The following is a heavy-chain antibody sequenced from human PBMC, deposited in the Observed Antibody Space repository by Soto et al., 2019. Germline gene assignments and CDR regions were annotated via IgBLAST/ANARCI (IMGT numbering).Heavy chain of an antibody. Sequence: QVQLQQWGAGLLKPSETLSLTCAVYGGSFSGYYWSWIRQPPGKGLEWIGEINHSGSTHYNPSLKRRVTISVDTSKNKLSLKLRSVTAADTAVYYCAFTAGDILTGYYNAHAFDIWGQGTMVTVSS. CDR1: GGSFSGYY. CDR2: INHSGST. V-gene: IGHV4-34*01. J-gene: IGHJ3*02. D-gene: IGHD3-9*01. CDR3: AFTAGDILTGYYNAHAFDI.